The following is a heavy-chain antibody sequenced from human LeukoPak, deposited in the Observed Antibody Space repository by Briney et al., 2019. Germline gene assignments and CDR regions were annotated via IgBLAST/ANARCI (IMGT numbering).Heavy chain of an antibody. CDR2: INGDGSEK. CDR1: EFTLSSYW. V-gene: IGHV3-7*01. CDR3: ARGGVTHGFDV. D-gene: IGHD2-21*02. J-gene: IGHJ3*01. Sequence: PGGSLRLSCVGSEFTLSSYWMRWVRQAPGKGLEWVANINGDGSEKYYVDSVRGRFTISKDNAKNSLYLQMNSVRAEDTAVYYCARGGVTHGFDVWGQGTRVTVSS.